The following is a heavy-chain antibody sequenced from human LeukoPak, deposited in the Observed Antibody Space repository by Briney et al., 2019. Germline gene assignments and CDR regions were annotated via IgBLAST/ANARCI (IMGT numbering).Heavy chain of an antibody. Sequence: PSETLSLTCAVYGGSFSGYYWSWIRQPPGKGLEWIGEINHSGSTNYNPSLKSRVTISVDTSKNQFSLKLSSVTAADTAVYYCARGTRAAAGFDPWGQGTLVTVSS. J-gene: IGHJ5*02. CDR3: ARGTRAAAGFDP. CDR2: INHSGST. CDR1: GGSFSGYY. V-gene: IGHV4-34*01. D-gene: IGHD6-13*01.